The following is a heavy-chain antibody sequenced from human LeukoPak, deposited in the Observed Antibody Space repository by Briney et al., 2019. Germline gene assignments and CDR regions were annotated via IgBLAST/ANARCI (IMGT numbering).Heavy chain of an antibody. V-gene: IGHV4-34*01. CDR1: GGSFRGYY. CDR2: INHSGST. D-gene: IGHD3-10*01. J-gene: IGHJ3*02. Sequence: PSETLSLTCAVYGGSFRGYYWSWIRQPPGKGLEWIGEINHSGSTNYNPSLKSRVTISVDTSKNQFSLKLSSVTAADTAVYYCAESLSGFAFDIWGQGTMVTVSS. CDR3: AESLSGFAFDI.